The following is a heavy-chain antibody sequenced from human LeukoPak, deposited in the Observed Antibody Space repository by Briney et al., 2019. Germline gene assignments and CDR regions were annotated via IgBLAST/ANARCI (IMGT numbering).Heavy chain of an antibody. CDR2: IWYDGSEK. V-gene: IGHV3-33*06. CDR3: GKDLGSSARYLDRVDY. CDR1: GFAFSSHG. D-gene: IGHD2-2*01. J-gene: IGHJ4*02. Sequence: PGGSLRLSCGASGFAFSSHGMHWVRQAPGKGLEWLTIIWYDGSEKYYADSVKGRFTVSRDNSKNTVYLQMNSLRAEDTAAYYCGKDLGSSARYLDRVDYWGQGTLVTVSS.